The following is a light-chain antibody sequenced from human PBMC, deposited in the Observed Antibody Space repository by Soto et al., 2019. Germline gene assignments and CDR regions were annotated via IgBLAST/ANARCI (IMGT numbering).Light chain of an antibody. Sequence: EIVLTQSPGTLSLSPGERATLSCRASQSVSSSYLAWYQQKPGQAPRLLIYDASSRATGIPDRFSGSGSGTELTLTISRQEPEDFAVYYCQQYGSSPRTFGQGTKVEIK. V-gene: IGKV3-20*01. CDR3: QQYGSSPRT. CDR1: QSVSSSY. CDR2: DAS. J-gene: IGKJ1*01.